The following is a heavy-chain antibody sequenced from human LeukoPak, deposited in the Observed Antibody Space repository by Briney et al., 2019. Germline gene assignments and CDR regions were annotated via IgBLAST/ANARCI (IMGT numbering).Heavy chain of an antibody. CDR1: GGSISSYY. J-gene: IGHJ4*02. CDR2: IYYSGST. Sequence: SETLSLTCTVSGGSISSYYWGWIRQPPGKGLEWIGSIYYSGSTDYNPPLKSRVTISVDMSKNQFSLKLSSVTAADTAVYYCARDAIAAGDPFDYWGQGTLVTVSP. V-gene: IGHV4-39*07. D-gene: IGHD6-13*01. CDR3: ARDAIAAGDPFDY.